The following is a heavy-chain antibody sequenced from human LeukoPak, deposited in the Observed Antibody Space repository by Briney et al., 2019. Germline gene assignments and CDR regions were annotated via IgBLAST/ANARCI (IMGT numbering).Heavy chain of an antibody. Sequence: PGGSLRLSCAASGFTFSSYGMHWVRQAPGKGPGWVAFIRYDGSNKYYADSVKGRFTISRDNSKNTLYLQMNSLRAEDTAVYYCAKQSEDYFDYWGQGTLVTVSS. CDR1: GFTFSSYG. J-gene: IGHJ4*02. CDR3: AKQSEDYFDY. V-gene: IGHV3-30*02. CDR2: IRYDGSNK.